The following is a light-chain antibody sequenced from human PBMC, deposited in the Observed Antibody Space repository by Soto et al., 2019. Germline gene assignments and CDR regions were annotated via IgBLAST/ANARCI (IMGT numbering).Light chain of an antibody. Sequence: DIVMTQSPDSLAASLGERATINCKSSQSVLYSSNNKNYLAWYQQRPGQPPNLLIYWASTRESGVPDRFSGSGSGTDFTLTISSLQAEDVAIYYCQQYFSFPWTFGQGTKVEIK. CDR2: WAS. J-gene: IGKJ1*01. CDR1: QSVLYSSNNKNY. CDR3: QQYFSFPWT. V-gene: IGKV4-1*01.